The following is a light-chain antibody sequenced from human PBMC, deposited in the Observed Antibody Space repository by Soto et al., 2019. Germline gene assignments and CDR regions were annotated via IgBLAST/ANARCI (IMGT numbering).Light chain of an antibody. V-gene: IGKV3-20*01. CDR2: GAS. Sequence: EIVLTQSPGTLSLSPGERATLSCRASQSVSTYLAWYQQQPGRAPRLLIYGASNRATGIPDRFSGSGSGTDFTLTIRTLQPEDSAVYFCQKYGRTFGGGTKVEIK. J-gene: IGKJ4*02. CDR1: QSVSTY. CDR3: QKYGRT.